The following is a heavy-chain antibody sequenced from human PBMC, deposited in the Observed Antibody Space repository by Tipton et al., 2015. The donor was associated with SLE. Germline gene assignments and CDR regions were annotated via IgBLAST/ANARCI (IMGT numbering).Heavy chain of an antibody. D-gene: IGHD1-1*01. CDR2: LYYTGTT. V-gene: IGHV4-39*01. Sequence: TLSLTCTVSGGSISSSSYYWGWIRQPPGKGLQWIGDLYYTGTTHYSPSLKSRVTISGDTSSQFSLRLTSVTATDTAVYYCARRWKEIFYFDLWGRGILVTVSS. CDR3: ARRWKEIFYFDL. J-gene: IGHJ2*01. CDR1: GGSISSSSYY.